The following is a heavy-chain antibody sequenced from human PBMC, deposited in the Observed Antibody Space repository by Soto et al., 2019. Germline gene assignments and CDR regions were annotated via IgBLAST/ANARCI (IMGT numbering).Heavy chain of an antibody. CDR2: ISGSGGIT. V-gene: IGHV3-23*01. J-gene: IGHJ6*02. CDR3: ALLGRSGSGRPYYYGMDV. Sequence: EVQLLESGGGLVQPGGSLRLSFAVSGLTFSYFAMSWVRQAPGKGLEWVSAISGSGGITYYADSVKGRFTISRDNSTNTLFLQMNSLRAEDTAVYYCALLGRSGSGRPYYYGMDVWGQGTTVTVSS. CDR1: GLTFSYFA. D-gene: IGHD3-10*01.